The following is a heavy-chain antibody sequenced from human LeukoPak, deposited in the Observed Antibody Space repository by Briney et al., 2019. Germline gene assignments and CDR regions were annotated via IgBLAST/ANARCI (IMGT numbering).Heavy chain of an antibody. CDR2: LNPSGGST. CDR3: ASVYNYGMDV. Sequence: ASVKVSCKASGYTFNSYGVSWVRQAPGQGLEWMGILNPSGGSTSYAQKFQGRATLTRATSTSTVYMELSSLRSEDTAVYYCASVYNYGMDVWGQGTTVIVSS. CDR1: GYTFNSYG. V-gene: IGHV1-46*02. J-gene: IGHJ6*02.